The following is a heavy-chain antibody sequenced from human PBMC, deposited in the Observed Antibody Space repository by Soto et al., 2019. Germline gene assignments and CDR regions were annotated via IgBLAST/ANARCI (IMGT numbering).Heavy chain of an antibody. CDR2: INPNSGGK. D-gene: IGHD2-15*01. CDR1: GYTFIGYY. V-gene: IGHV1-2*04. Sequence: ASVKVSCKASGYTFIGYYMHWVRQAPGQGLEWMGWINPNSGGKKYAQKFQGWVTMTRDTSISTAYMELSRLRSDDTAVYYCARGYCSGGSCYDMDVWGQGTTVTVSS. CDR3: ARGYCSGGSCYDMDV. J-gene: IGHJ6*02.